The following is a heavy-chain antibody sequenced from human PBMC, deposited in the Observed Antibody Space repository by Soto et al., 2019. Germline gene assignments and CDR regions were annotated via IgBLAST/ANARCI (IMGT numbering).Heavy chain of an antibody. D-gene: IGHD1-26*01. J-gene: IGHJ4*02. CDR1: GYSISSGYY. CDR2: IYHSGST. V-gene: IGHV4-38-2*01. CDR3: ARVRALASGSYLYYFDY. Sequence: SETLSLTCAVSGYSISSGYYWGWIRQPPGKGLEWIGSIYHSGSTYYNPSLKSRVTISVDTSKNQFSLKLSSVTAADTAVYYCARVRALASGSYLYYFDYWGQGTLVTVSS.